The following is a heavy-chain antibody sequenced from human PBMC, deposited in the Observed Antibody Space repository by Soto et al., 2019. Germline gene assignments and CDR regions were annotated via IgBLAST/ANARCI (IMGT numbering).Heavy chain of an antibody. D-gene: IGHD3-16*02. J-gene: IGHJ4*02. CDR1: GYTFTAYA. CDR2: INAANGNT. V-gene: IGHV1-3*05. Sequence: QVQLAQSGAEEKKPGASVKVSCKASGYTFTAYAMHWVRQAPGQRLEWMGWINAANGNTKYSQKFQGRVTITRDTSASTAYMELSSLTSEDTSVDYCTRSAVSPFGGLIGPFDYWGQGNLVTVSS. CDR3: TRSAVSPFGGLIGPFDY.